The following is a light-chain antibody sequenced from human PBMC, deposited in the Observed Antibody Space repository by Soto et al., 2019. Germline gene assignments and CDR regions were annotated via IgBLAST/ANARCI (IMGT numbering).Light chain of an antibody. J-gene: IGKJ1*01. CDR3: QQYNSFPWT. CDR1: QDTSDY. CDR2: DAS. Sequence: DIQMTQSPSSLSASVGDRVTITCQASQDTSDYLNWYQQKPGKAPKLLIYDASKLESGVPPRFNGSRSETEFTLTIRNLQPDDFATYYCQQYNSFPWTFGLGTKVDIK. V-gene: IGKV1-33*01.